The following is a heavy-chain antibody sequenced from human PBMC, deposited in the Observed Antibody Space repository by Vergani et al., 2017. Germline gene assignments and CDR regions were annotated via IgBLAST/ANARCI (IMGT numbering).Heavy chain of an antibody. D-gene: IGHD3-9*01. CDR2: IYYSGST. CDR3: ARRSGIVXDIFSGTQYFFDF. Sequence: QVQLQESGPGLVKPSETLALTCTVSGGSISSYYWSWIRQPPGKGLEWIGYIYYSGSTNYNPSLKSRVTISVDTSKNQFSLKLSSVTAADTAVYYCARRSGIVXDIFSGTQYFFDFWGQGTLVTVSS. J-gene: IGHJ4*02. V-gene: IGHV4-59*01. CDR1: GGSISSYY.